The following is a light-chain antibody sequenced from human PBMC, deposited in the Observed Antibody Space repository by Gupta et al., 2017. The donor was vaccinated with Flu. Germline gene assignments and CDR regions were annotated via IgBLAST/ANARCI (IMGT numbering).Light chain of an antibody. CDR3: HQSDNNPPFT. Sequence: SSLYASVGDRGTITCRASQSIRSYLDWYKQKPEKAPKLLIYASSSWQRGVSSRFSGSGFGKDLALTNSRRQQEDFAAYYYHQSDNNPPFTFGQGTKLDIK. J-gene: IGKJ2*01. CDR2: ASS. CDR1: QSIRSY. V-gene: IGKV1-39*01.